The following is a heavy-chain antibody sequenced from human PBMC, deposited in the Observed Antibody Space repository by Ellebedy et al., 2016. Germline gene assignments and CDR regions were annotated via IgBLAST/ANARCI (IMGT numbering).Heavy chain of an antibody. V-gene: IGHV3-21*01. D-gene: IGHD4-11*01. J-gene: IGHJ4*01. Sequence: GESLKISCATSGFSMSGYEMSWVRQAPGKGLEWVSSISYDSTYRYYAGSVRGRFTISRDNAKGSLFLEMNSLRAEDTAVYYCARDSASHLRFSYTDYWGRGTLIAVSS. CDR2: ISYDSTYR. CDR3: ARDSASHLRFSYTDY. CDR1: GFSMSGYE.